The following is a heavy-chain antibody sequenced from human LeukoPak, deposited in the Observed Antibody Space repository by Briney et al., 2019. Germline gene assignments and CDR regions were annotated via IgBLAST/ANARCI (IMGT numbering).Heavy chain of an antibody. CDR1: GGSISSYY. V-gene: IGHV4-59*12. D-gene: IGHD6-13*01. Sequence: SETLSLTCTVSGGSISSYYRSWIRQPPGKGLEWIGYIYYSGSTNYNPSLKSRVTISVDTSKNQFSLELSSVTAADTAVYFCARAARAGDKRFDYWGQGTLVTVSS. CDR3: ARAARAGDKRFDY. J-gene: IGHJ4*02. CDR2: IYYSGST.